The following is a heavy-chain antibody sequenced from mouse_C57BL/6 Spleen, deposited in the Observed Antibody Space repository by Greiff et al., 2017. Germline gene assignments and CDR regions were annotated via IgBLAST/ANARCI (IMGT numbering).Heavy chain of an antibody. Sequence: VQLQQSGPVLVKPGASVKMSCKASGYTFTDYYMNWVKQSHGKSLEWIGVINPYNGGTSYNQKFKGKATLTVDKSSSTAYMELNSLTSEDSAVYYCAREGVYDGDYGGFAYWGQGTLVTVSA. J-gene: IGHJ3*01. CDR1: GYTFTDYY. CDR3: AREGVYDGDYGGFAY. V-gene: IGHV1-19*01. CDR2: INPYNGGT. D-gene: IGHD2-3*01.